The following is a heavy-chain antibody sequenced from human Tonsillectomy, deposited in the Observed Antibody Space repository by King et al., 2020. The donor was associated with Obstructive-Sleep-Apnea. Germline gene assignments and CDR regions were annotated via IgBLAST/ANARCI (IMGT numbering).Heavy chain of an antibody. CDR2: ISGSSSTI. Sequence: QLVQSGGGVVQPGGSLRLSCAASGFTFSSYSMNWVRQAPGKGLEWVSYISGSSSTIYYADFVKGRFTIPRDKAKNSLYLQMNSLRAEDTAVYYCARGGDQLLWFGELFGYWGQGTLVTVSS. CDR1: GFTFSSYS. CDR3: ARGGDQLLWFGELFGY. D-gene: IGHD3-10*01. V-gene: IGHV3-48*01. J-gene: IGHJ4*02.